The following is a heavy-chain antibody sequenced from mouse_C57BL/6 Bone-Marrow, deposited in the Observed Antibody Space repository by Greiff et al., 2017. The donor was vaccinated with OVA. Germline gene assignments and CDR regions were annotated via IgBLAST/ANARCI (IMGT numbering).Heavy chain of an antibody. Sequence: QVQLKESGAELARPGASVKLSCKASGYTFTSYGISWVKQRTGQGLEWIGEIYPRSGNTYYNEKFKGKATLTADKSSSTAYMELRSLTSEDSAVYFCAREGYGSSHDYWGQGTTLTVSS. D-gene: IGHD1-1*01. CDR3: AREGYGSSHDY. CDR1: GYTFTSYG. V-gene: IGHV1-81*01. J-gene: IGHJ2*01. CDR2: IYPRSGNT.